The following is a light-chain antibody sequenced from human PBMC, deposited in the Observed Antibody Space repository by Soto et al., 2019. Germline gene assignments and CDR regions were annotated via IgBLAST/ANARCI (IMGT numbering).Light chain of an antibody. J-gene: IGKJ2*01. CDR2: GAS. CDR3: HQFGSSIPYT. CDR1: QVIGSRY. Sequence: EIVMTQSPGTLSLSPGERATISCRASQVIGSRYLAWYHQKSGQAPRLLIYGASSRATGIPDRFSGSGSGTYFTVTISRLEPEDFGVYYCHQFGSSIPYTFGQGTKLEIK. V-gene: IGKV3-20*01.